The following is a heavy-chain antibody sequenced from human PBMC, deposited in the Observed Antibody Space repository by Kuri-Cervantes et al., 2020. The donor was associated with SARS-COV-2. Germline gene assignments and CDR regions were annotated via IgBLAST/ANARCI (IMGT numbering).Heavy chain of an antibody. CDR1: GFTFSSYA. V-gene: IGHV3-30-3*01. D-gene: IGHD3-3*01. Sequence: GESLKISCAASGFTFSSYAMHWVRQAPGKGLEWVAVISYDGSNKYYADSVKGRFTISRDNSKNTLYLQMNSLRAEDTAVYYCASGGFGVVPRFDYWGQGTLVTVSS. CDR3: ASGGFGVVPRFDY. CDR2: ISYDGSNK. J-gene: IGHJ4*02.